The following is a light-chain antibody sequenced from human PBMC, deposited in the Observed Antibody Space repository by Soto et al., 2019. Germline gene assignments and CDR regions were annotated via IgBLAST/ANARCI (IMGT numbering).Light chain of an antibody. CDR1: QSISNW. J-gene: IGKJ1*01. CDR3: QQYNTWT. CDR2: KAS. Sequence: DIQMTQSPSTLSASVGDRVTITCRASQSISNWLAWYQQKPGKAPNLLIYKASSLESGVPSRFSGSGSGTEFALTISSLQPDDLATYYGQQYNTWTFGQGTKVEIK. V-gene: IGKV1-5*03.